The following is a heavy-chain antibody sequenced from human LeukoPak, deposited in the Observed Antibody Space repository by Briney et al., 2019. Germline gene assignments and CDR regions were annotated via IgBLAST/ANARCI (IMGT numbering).Heavy chain of an antibody. CDR2: IKLDGSEK. D-gene: IGHD2-15*01. CDR1: GFTFSSYW. Sequence: GGSLRLSCAGSGFTFSSYWISWVRQAPGKGLEWVANIKLDGSEKYYVDSVKDRFTISRDNAKNSQYLQMNSLRAEDTAVYYCAREISAGGYLDYWGEGTLVTVSS. CDR3: AREISAGGYLDY. V-gene: IGHV3-7*01. J-gene: IGHJ4*02.